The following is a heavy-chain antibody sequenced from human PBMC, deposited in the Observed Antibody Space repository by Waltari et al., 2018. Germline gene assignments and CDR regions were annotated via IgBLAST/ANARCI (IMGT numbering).Heavy chain of an antibody. J-gene: IGHJ3*02. Sequence: QLQLQESGPGLVKPSETLSLTCTVSGVSFSGDNTYWGWIRQPPGEGLEWVGSIYSTGSTYYKPSLKSRVTISIDTPNNQFSLKLTSVTAADTAVYFWARGGSSYYDAYGTWGQGTMVTVSS. CDR3: ARGGSSYYDAYGT. CDR2: IYSTGST. CDR1: GVSFSGDNTY. V-gene: IGHV4-39*07. D-gene: IGHD1-26*01.